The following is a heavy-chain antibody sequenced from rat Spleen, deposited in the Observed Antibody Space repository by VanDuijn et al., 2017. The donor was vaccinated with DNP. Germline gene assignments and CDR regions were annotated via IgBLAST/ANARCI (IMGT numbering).Heavy chain of an antibody. CDR3: ARARDGTYYYDPYVMDA. V-gene: IGHV2-43*01. CDR1: GFSLTSSH. CDR2: IWTGGST. J-gene: IGHJ4*01. D-gene: IGHD1-12*02. Sequence: QVQLKESGPGLVQPSQTLSLTCTVSGFSLTSSHVSWVRQPPRKGLEWMGGIWTGGSTAYNSLLKSRLSISRDISKSQVFLKMNSLQTEDTATYYCARARDGTYYYDPYVMDAWGQGASVTVSS.